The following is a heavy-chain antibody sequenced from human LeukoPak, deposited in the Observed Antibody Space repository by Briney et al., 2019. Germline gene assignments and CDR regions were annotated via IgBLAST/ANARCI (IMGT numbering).Heavy chain of an antibody. Sequence: SETLSLTCTVSGGSISSYYWSWIRQPAGKGLEWIGRIYTSGSTNYNPSLKSRVTMSVDTSKNQFSLKLSSVTAADTAVYYCARDLYKYSGYDPAWFDPWGQGTLVTVSS. CDR3: ARDLYKYSGYDPAWFDP. CDR2: IYTSGST. V-gene: IGHV4-4*07. CDR1: GGSISSYY. D-gene: IGHD5-12*01. J-gene: IGHJ5*02.